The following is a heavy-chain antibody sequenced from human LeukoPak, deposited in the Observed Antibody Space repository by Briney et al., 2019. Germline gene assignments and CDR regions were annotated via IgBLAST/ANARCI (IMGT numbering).Heavy chain of an antibody. D-gene: IGHD4-17*01. CDR1: GGSISSYY. CDR3: ARGPPGDYYYGMDV. V-gene: IGHV4-59*01. Sequence: SETLSLTCTVSGGSISSYYWSWIRQPPGKGLERIGYIYYSGSTNYNPSLKCRVTISVDTSKNQYSLKLSSVTAADTAVYYCARGPPGDYYYGMDVWGQGTTVTVSS. CDR2: IYYSGST. J-gene: IGHJ6*02.